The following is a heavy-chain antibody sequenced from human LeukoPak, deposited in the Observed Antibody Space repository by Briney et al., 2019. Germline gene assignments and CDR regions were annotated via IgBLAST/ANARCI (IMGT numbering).Heavy chain of an antibody. V-gene: IGHV5-51*01. CDR1: GYSFTSCW. D-gene: IGHD1-26*01. J-gene: IGHJ4*02. Sequence: GESLKISCKGSGYSFTSCWIAWVRQQPGKGLEWMGIIYPGDSDTRYSPSFQGQVTVSADKSISTAYLQWSSLKASDTAMYYCARRVGADSLDYWGQGTLVTVSS. CDR3: ARRVGADSLDY. CDR2: IYPGDSDT.